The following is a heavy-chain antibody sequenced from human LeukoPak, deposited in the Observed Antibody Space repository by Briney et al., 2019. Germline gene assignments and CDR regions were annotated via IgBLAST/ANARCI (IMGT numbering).Heavy chain of an antibody. Sequence: PGGSLRLSCAASGFTFSSYAMTWVRQAPGKGLEWVSAISGSADSTYYADAVKGRFTISRDNSKNTLYLQMNSLRAEDTAVYYCAKDQRRGYCSSTSCYIDYWGQGTLVTVSS. J-gene: IGHJ4*02. D-gene: IGHD2-2*02. CDR3: AKDQRRGYCSSTSCYIDY. CDR1: GFTFSSYA. V-gene: IGHV3-23*01. CDR2: ISGSADST.